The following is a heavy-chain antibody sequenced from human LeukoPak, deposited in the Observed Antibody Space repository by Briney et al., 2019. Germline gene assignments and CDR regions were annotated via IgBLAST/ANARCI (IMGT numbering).Heavy chain of an antibody. CDR2: IYSGGST. J-gene: IGHJ4*02. Sequence: GGSLRLSCAASGFTVSSNYMSWVRQAPGKGLEWVSVIYSGGSTYYADSVKGRFTISRDNSKNTLYLQMNSLRAEDTAVYYCARSPLWFGENYFDYWGQGTLVAVSS. CDR1: GFTVSSNY. V-gene: IGHV3-53*01. CDR3: ARSPLWFGENYFDY. D-gene: IGHD3-10*01.